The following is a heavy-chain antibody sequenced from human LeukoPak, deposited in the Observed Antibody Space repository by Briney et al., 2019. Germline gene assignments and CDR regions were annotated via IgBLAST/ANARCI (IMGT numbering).Heavy chain of an antibody. V-gene: IGHV4-4*07. CDR1: GGSISSYY. J-gene: IGHJ5*02. CDR2: IYTSGST. Sequence: PSETLSLTCTVSGGSISSYYWSWIRQPAGKGLEWIGRIYTSGSTNYNPSLKSRVTMSVDTSKNQFSLKVSSVTAADTAVYYCARDQYGSGSYVNWFDPWGQGTLVTVSS. CDR3: ARDQYGSGSYVNWFDP. D-gene: IGHD3-10*01.